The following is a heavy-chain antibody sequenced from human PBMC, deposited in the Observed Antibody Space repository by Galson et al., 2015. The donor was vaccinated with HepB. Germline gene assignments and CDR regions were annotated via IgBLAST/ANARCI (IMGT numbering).Heavy chain of an antibody. D-gene: IGHD3-9*01. CDR3: ARDVFYVLTGQEVVRSDY. Sequence: SVKVSCKASGYTFTGYYMHWLRQAPGQGLEWMGWINPNSGGTNYAQKFQGRVTMTRDTSVSTAYMEVSRLRFDDTAVYYCARDVFYVLTGQEVVRSDYWGQGTLVTVSS. J-gene: IGHJ4*02. CDR1: GYTFTGYY. CDR2: INPNSGGT. V-gene: IGHV1-2*02.